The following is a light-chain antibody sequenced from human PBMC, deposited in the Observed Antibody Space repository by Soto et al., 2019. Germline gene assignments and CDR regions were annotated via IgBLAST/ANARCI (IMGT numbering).Light chain of an antibody. Sequence: QSALTQPASVSGSPGQSITISCTGTSSDVGSFNLVSWYQQHPGKAPKLMIYEVNKRPSGVSNRFSGSKSGTTASLTISGLRAADEADYYCCSYAGSSTMLFGGGTKLTVL. CDR1: SSDVGSFNL. CDR3: CSYAGSSTML. V-gene: IGLV2-23*02. CDR2: EVN. J-gene: IGLJ2*01.